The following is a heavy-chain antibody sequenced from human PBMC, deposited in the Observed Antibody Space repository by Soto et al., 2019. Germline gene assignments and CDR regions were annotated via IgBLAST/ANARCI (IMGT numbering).Heavy chain of an antibody. D-gene: IGHD5-18*01. V-gene: IGHV1-69*06. CDR3: ATIQLWMPLYFDY. CDR1: GGTFSSYA. J-gene: IGHJ4*02. Sequence: SVKVSCKASGGTFSSYAISWVRQAPGQGLEWMGGIIPIFGTANYAQKFQGRVTITADKSTSTAYMELSSLRSEDTAVYYCATIQLWMPLYFDYWGQGTLVTVSS. CDR2: IIPIFGTA.